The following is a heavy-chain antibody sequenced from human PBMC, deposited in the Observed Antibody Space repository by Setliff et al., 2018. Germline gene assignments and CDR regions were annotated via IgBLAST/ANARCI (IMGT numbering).Heavy chain of an antibody. J-gene: IGHJ6*03. V-gene: IGHV1-69*06. Sequence: SVKVSCKASGYTFTGYYMHWVRQAPGQGLEWMGRIIPLFETTNYVEKFQGRVTITADKSTSTAYMELSRLTSEDTAVYYCALEYSNSSPTVYYYMDVWGKGTTVTV. CDR1: GYTFTGYY. D-gene: IGHD6-6*01. CDR2: IIPLFETT. CDR3: ALEYSNSSPTVYYYMDV.